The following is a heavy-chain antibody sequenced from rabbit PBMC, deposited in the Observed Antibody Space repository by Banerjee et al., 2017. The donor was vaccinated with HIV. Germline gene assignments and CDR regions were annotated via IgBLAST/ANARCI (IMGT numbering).Heavy chain of an antibody. D-gene: IGHD8-1*01. Sequence: QEQLEESGGDLVTPGESLTLTCTASGFDFSSDYYMCWVRQAPGKGLEYIGYITYGGSTWYASWVNGRFTISKTSSTTVTLQMTSLTAADTATYFCARGKYADRTYDLWGQGTLVTVS. J-gene: IGHJ3*01. CDR3: ARGKYADRTYDL. CDR2: ITYGGST. CDR1: GFDFSSDYY. V-gene: IGHV1S45*01.